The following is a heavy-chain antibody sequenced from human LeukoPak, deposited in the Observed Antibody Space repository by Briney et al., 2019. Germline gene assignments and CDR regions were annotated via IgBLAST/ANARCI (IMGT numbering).Heavy chain of an antibody. CDR2: IYYSGST. V-gene: IGHV4-59*11. Sequence: SETLSLTCTVSGGSISSHYWSWIRQPPGKGLEWIGYIYYSGSTNYNPSLKSRVTISVDTSKNQFPLKLSSVTAAATAVYYCARGAEWFGELLWYFDYWGQGTLVTVSS. CDR1: GGSISSHY. J-gene: IGHJ4*02. CDR3: ARGAEWFGELLWYFDY. D-gene: IGHD3-10*01.